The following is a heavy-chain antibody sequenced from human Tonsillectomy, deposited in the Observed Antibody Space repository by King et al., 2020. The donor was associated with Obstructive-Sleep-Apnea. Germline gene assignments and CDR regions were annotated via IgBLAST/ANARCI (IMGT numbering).Heavy chain of an antibody. D-gene: IGHD1-26*01. CDR1: GFTFSSYS. CDR3: GSYSGSQEDY. J-gene: IGHJ4*02. V-gene: IGHV3-48*04. Sequence: EVQLVESGGGLVQPGGSLRLSCAASGFTFSSYSMNWVRQAPGKGLEGVSYISSTSRTMYYADSVKGRFTISRDNAKKSLYLQMTSLRAEDTAGYYCGSYSGSQEDYWGQGTLVTVSS. CDR2: ISSTSRTM.